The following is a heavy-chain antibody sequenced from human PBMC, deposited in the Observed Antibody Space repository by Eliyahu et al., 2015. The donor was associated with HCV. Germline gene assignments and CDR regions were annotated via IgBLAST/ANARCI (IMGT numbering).Heavy chain of an antibody. CDR1: GGSITRYY. D-gene: IGHD6-19*01. CDR3: ASGGGGIAVAGTGGWFDP. J-gene: IGHJ5*02. V-gene: IGHV4-59*01. CDR2: IYYTGST. Sequence: QVQLQESGPGLVKPSETLSLTCTVSGGSITRYYWSWIRQPPGKGLEWIGYIYYTGSTNYNPSLKSRVTISVDTSKNQFSLKLSSVTAADTAVYYCASGGGGIAVAGTGGWFDPWGQGTLVTVSS.